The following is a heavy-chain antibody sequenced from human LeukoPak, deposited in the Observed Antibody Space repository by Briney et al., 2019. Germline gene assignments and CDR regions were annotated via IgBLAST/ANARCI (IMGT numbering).Heavy chain of an antibody. V-gene: IGHV3-49*04. CDR3: TRAVVTTMIVVVTPLYYFDY. Sequence: GGSLRLSCTASGFTFGDYAMSWVRQAPGKGLEWVGFIRSKAYGGTTEYAASVKGRFTISRDDSKSIAYLQMNSLKTEDTAVYYCTRAVVTTMIVVVTPLYYFDYWGRGTLVTVSS. CDR1: GFTFGDYA. CDR2: IRSKAYGGTT. J-gene: IGHJ4*02. D-gene: IGHD3-22*01.